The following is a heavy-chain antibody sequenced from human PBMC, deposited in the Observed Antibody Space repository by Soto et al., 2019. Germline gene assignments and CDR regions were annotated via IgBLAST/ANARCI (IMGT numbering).Heavy chain of an antibody. CDR2: IYYSGST. CDR3: ARGIEGWYQGRYYYGMDV. Sequence: SETLSLTSTVSGGSISSYYWGWIRQPPGKGLEWIGYIYYSGSTNYNPSLKSRVTISVDTSKNQFSLKLSSVTAADTAVYYCARGIEGWYQGRYYYGMDVWGQGTTVTVSS. CDR1: GGSISSYY. D-gene: IGHD6-19*01. J-gene: IGHJ6*02. V-gene: IGHV4-59*01.